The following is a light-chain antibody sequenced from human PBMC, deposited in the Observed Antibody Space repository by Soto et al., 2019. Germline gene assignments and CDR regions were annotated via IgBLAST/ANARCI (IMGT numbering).Light chain of an antibody. J-gene: IGKJ4*01. CDR2: EAS. CDR1: QKINTW. Sequence: IQMTQSPSTLSASVGDRVTITCRASQKINTWVAWYQQRPGKAPKLLIYEASSLEPGVPSRFGGSGSGTDFTLTISSLQPDDFATYYCQQYEIYPLTFGGGTQVA. CDR3: QQYEIYPLT. V-gene: IGKV1-5*03.